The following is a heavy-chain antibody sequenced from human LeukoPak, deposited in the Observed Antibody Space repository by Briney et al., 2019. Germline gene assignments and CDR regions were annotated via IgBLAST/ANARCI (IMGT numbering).Heavy chain of an antibody. Sequence: PGGSLRLSCAASGFTFSSYSMNWVRQAPGKGLEWVSYISSSSSTIYYADSVKGRFTISRDNAKNSLYLQMTSLRAEDTAVYYCARDLKTYYYDSSGYYPFYWGQGTLVTVSS. D-gene: IGHD3-22*01. V-gene: IGHV3-48*01. CDR2: ISSSSSTI. J-gene: IGHJ4*02. CDR1: GFTFSSYS. CDR3: ARDLKTYYYDSSGYYPFY.